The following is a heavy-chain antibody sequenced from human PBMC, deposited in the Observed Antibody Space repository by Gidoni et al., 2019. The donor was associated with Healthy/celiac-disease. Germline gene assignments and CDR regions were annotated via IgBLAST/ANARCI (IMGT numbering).Heavy chain of an antibody. Sequence: QVQLVESGGGVVQHGRSLRLSCAASGFTFSSYAMHWVRQAPGKGLEWVAVISYDGSNKYYADSVKGRFTISRDNSKNTLYLQMNSLRAEDTAVYYCAGTAAVAGTRYYYYMDVWGKGTTVTVSS. D-gene: IGHD6-19*01. CDR3: AGTAAVAGTRYYYYMDV. J-gene: IGHJ6*03. CDR1: GFTFSSYA. V-gene: IGHV3-30-3*01. CDR2: ISYDGSNK.